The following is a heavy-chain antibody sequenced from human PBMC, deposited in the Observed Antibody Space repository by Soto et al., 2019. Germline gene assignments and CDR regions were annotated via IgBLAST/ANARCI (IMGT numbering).Heavy chain of an antibody. CDR2: ISGSGGST. J-gene: IGHJ5*02. V-gene: IGHV3-23*01. D-gene: IGHD6-6*01. CDR3: AQKERIAARRGNWFDP. Sequence: EVQLLESGGGLVQPGGSLRLSCAASGFTFSSYAMSLVRQAPGKGLEWVSAISGSGGSTYYADSVKGRFTISRDNSKNTLYLQMNSLRAEDTAVYYCAQKERIAARRGNWFDPWGQGTLGTVSS. CDR1: GFTFSSYA.